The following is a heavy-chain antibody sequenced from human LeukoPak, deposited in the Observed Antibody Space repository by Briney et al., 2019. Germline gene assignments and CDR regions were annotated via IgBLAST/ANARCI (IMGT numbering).Heavy chain of an antibody. Sequence: GGSLRLSCVASGFTFSSYAMSWVRQAPGKGLEWVSVITGSGCSTYYADSMKGRFTISRDNSKNTLFLQMNSLGAEDTAVYYCSTAPPWGGYYYFDYWGQGTLVTVSS. J-gene: IGHJ4*02. CDR3: STAPPWGGYYYFDY. CDR1: GFTFSSYA. V-gene: IGHV3-23*01. D-gene: IGHD2-2*03. CDR2: ITGSGCST.